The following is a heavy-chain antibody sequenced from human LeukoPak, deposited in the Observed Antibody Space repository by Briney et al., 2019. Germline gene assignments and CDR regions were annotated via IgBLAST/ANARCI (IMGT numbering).Heavy chain of an antibody. J-gene: IGHJ4*02. CDR3: ARYPGIEVAGYYFDY. D-gene: IGHD6-19*01. CDR1: GGTFTSYT. Sequence: SVRVSCKAPGGTFTSYTISWVRQAPGQGREWRGRIIPILGIANYAQKFQGRVTITADKSTTTAYMELSSLRSEDAAVYYCARYPGIEVAGYYFDYWGKGTLVTVSS. V-gene: IGHV1-69*02. CDR2: IIPILGIA.